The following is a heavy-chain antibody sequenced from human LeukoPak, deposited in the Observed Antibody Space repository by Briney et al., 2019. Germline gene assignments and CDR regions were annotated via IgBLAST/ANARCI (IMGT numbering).Heavy chain of an antibody. CDR2: IGGSGGST. V-gene: IGHV3-23*01. Sequence: GGSLRLSCAASXFTFSSYAMSWVRQAPGKGLEWVSAIGGSGGSTYYADSVKGRFTISRDNSKNTLYLQMNSLRAEDTAVYYCAKVDTARTFWFDPWGQGTLVTVSS. D-gene: IGHD5-18*01. J-gene: IGHJ5*02. CDR3: AKVDTARTFWFDP. CDR1: XFTFSSYA.